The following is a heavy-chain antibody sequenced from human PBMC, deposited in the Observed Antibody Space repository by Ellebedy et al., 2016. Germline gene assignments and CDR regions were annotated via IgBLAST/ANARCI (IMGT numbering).Heavy chain of an antibody. V-gene: IGHV3-9*01. CDR1: GFTFNDYA. CDR2: ISWDSAVI. CDR3: AKGTMDYFYH. D-gene: IGHD4/OR15-4a*01. J-gene: IGHJ4*02. Sequence: SLKISXAGSGFTFNDYALHWVRQAPGKGLEWVSGISWDSAVIGYGGSVKGRFTISKDSAKNYLYLQTNSLRPEDTAFYYCAKGTMDYFYHWGQGTLVTVSS.